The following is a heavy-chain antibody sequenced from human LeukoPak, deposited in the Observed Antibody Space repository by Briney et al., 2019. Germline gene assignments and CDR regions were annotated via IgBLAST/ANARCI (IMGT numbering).Heavy chain of an antibody. CDR1: GFTFSSYG. D-gene: IGHD3-3*01. CDR2: IWYDGSNK. CDR3: AKPGGRITIFGNYMDV. V-gene: IGHV3-33*06. Sequence: PGWSLRLSCAASGFTFSSYGMHWVRQAPGKGLEWVAVIWYDGSNKYYADSVKGRLTISRDNSKNTLYLQMNSLRAEDTAVYYCAKPGGRITIFGNYMDVWGKGTTVTVSS. J-gene: IGHJ6*03.